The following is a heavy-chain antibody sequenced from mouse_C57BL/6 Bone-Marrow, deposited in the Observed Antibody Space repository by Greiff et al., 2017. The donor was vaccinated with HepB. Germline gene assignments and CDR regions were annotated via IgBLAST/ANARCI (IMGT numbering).Heavy chain of an antibody. CDR3: ARIRSTVVGKYYAMDY. Sequence: VHLVESGPGLVAPSQSLSITCTVSGFSLTSYAISWVRQPPGKGLEWLGVIWTGGGTNYNSALKSRLSISKDNSKSQVFLKMNSLQTDDTARYYCARIRSTVVGKYYAMDYWGQGTSVTVSS. V-gene: IGHV2-9-1*01. CDR2: IWTGGGT. CDR1: GFSLTSYA. J-gene: IGHJ4*01. D-gene: IGHD1-1*01.